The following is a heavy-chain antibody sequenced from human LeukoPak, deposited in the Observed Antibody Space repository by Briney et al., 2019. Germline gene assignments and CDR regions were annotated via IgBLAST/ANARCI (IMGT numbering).Heavy chain of an antibody. CDR1: GGSISSSSYY. Sequence: SETLSLTCTVSGGSISSSSYYWGWIRQPPGKGLEWIGSIYYSGSTYYNPSLKSRVTISVDTSKNQFSLKLSSVTAADTAVYYCGRTPDGGWFGTNYYMDVWGKGTTVTVSS. CDR3: GRTPDGGWFGTNYYMDV. J-gene: IGHJ6*03. V-gene: IGHV4-39*07. CDR2: IYYSGST. D-gene: IGHD3-10*01.